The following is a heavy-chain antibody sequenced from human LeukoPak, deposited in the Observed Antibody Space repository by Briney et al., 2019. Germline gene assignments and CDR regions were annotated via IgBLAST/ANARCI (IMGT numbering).Heavy chain of an antibody. D-gene: IGHD1-1*01. Sequence: SETLSLTCTVSGGSISSSSYYWGWIRQPPGKGLEWIGSIYYSGSTYYNPSLKSRVTISVDTSKNQFSLKLSSVTAADTAVYYCAREQPPRREQVRAFDIWGQGTMVTVSS. CDR1: GGSISSSSYY. J-gene: IGHJ3*02. CDR3: AREQPPRREQVRAFDI. CDR2: IYYSGST. V-gene: IGHV4-39*02.